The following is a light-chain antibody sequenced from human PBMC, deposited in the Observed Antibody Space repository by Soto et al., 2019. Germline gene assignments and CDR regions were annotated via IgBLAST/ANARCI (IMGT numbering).Light chain of an antibody. J-gene: IGKJ2*01. V-gene: IGKV3-20*01. CDR1: QSVSSSY. CDR2: GTS. CDR3: QQYGSSPYT. Sequence: EILLTQSPGTLSLSAGERATLSCRASQSVSSSYLALYQQKPGQAPRLLIHGTSRRATGIPDRFSGSGSGTDFTLTISRLEPEDFAVYYCQQYGSSPYTFGQGTKLEIK.